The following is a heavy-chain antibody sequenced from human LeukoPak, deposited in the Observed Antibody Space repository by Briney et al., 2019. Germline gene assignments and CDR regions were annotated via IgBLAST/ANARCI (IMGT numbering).Heavy chain of an antibody. CDR3: ARFSRLGSGYDWNYYYGMDV. D-gene: IGHD5-12*01. J-gene: IGHJ6*02. CDR1: GFIFSTYA. CDR2: ISSNGDIT. Sequence: GGSLRLSCAASGFIFSTYAMHWVRQAPGKGLEYVSAISSNGDITYYANSVKGRFTISRDNSKNTLYLQMGSLRAEDMAVYYCARFSRLGSGYDWNYYYGMDVWGQGTTVTVSS. V-gene: IGHV3-64*01.